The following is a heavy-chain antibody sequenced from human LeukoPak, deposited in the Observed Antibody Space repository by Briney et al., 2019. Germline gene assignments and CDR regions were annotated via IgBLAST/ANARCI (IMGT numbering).Heavy chain of an antibody. D-gene: IGHD3-22*01. V-gene: IGHV1-69*06. CDR2: IIPIFGTA. Sequence: SVKVSCKASGGTFSSYAISWVRQAPGQGLEWMGRIIPIFGTANYAQKFQGRVTITADKSTSTAYMELNSLRSEDTAVYYCARRHTYYYDSSGPGGFDPWGQGTLVTVSS. J-gene: IGHJ5*02. CDR3: ARRHTYYYDSSGPGGFDP. CDR1: GGTFSSYA.